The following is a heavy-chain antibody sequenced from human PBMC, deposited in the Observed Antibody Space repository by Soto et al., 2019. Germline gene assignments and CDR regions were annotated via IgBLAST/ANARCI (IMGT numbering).Heavy chain of an antibody. D-gene: IGHD3-10*01. V-gene: IGHV4-34*01. Sequence: SSETLSLTCAVYGGSFSGYYWSWIRQPPGKGLEWIGEINHSGSTNYNPSLKSRVTISVDTSKNQFSLKLSSVTAADTAVYYCARGTFITMVRGVRGGGWFDPWGQGTLVTVSS. CDR3: ARGTFITMVRGVRGGGWFDP. CDR2: INHSGST. CDR1: GGSFSGYY. J-gene: IGHJ5*02.